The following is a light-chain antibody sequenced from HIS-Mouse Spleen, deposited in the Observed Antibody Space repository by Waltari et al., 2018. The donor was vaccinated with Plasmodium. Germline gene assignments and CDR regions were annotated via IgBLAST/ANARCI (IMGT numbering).Light chain of an antibody. CDR2: DVS. Sequence: QSALTQPASVSGSPGQSITISCTGTSSDVGGYNYVSWYQQHPGQAPKLMIYDVSNRPSGVSNRFSGSKSGNTASRTISGLQAEDEADYYCSSYTSSSTRVFGTGTKVTVL. CDR3: SSYTSSSTRV. V-gene: IGLV2-14*03. CDR1: SSDVGGYNY. J-gene: IGLJ1*01.